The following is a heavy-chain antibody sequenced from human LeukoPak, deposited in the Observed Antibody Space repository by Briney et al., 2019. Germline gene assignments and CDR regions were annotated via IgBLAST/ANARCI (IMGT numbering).Heavy chain of an antibody. CDR2: IYYSGST. D-gene: IGHD1-26*01. V-gene: IGHV4-39*07. Sequence: PSETLSLTCTVSGGSISSSSYYWGWIRQPPGKGLEWIGSIYYSGSTYYNPSLKSRVTISVDTSKNQFSLKLSSVTAADTAVYYCARGSTSGSYYYFDYWGQGTLVTVSS. CDR3: ARGSTSGSYYYFDY. J-gene: IGHJ4*02. CDR1: GGSISSSSYY.